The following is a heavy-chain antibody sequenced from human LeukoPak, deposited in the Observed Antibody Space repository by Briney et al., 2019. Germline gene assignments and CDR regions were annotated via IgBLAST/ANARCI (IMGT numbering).Heavy chain of an antibody. D-gene: IGHD6-19*01. J-gene: IGHJ3*02. Sequence: SETLSLTCTVSGGSIRSYYYNWIRQPPGKGLERIGHFYYSGSTNYNPSLGSRVTLSVDPSKNQFSLKLSSVTAADTAVYYCAGKKGSGWDSWAFDIWGQGTMVTVSS. CDR3: AGKKGSGWDSWAFDI. V-gene: IGHV4-59*01. CDR2: FYYSGST. CDR1: GGSIRSYY.